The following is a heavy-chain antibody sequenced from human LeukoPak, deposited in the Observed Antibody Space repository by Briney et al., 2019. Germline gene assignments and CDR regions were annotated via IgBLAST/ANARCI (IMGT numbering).Heavy chain of an antibody. CDR3: ARGRPVTMVRGVTPPSYGMDV. CDR2: IGTAGDP. V-gene: IGHV3-13*05. CDR1: RFTFSSYD. D-gene: IGHD3-10*01. J-gene: IGHJ6*04. Sequence: GGSLRLSCAASRFTFSSYDMHWVRQATGKGLEWVSAIGTAGDPYYPGSVKGRFTISRENAKNSLYLQMNSLRAGDTAVYYCARGRPVTMVRGVTPPSYGMDVWGKGTTVTVSS.